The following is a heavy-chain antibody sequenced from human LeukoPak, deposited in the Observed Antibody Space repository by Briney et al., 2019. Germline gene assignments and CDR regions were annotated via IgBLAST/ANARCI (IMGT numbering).Heavy chain of an antibody. CDR3: ARDFYSIAVAGYFDL. CDR1: GFTFSSYA. V-gene: IGHV3-30-3*01. D-gene: IGHD6-19*01. J-gene: IGHJ2*01. CDR2: ISYDGSNK. Sequence: GGSLRLSCGASGFTFSSYAMHWVRQAPGKGLEWVAVISYDGSNKYYADSVKGRFTISRDNSKNTLYLQMNSLRAEDTAVYYCARDFYSIAVAGYFDLWGRGTLVTVSS.